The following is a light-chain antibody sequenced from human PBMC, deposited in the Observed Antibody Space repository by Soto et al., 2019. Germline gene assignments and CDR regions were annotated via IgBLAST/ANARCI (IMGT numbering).Light chain of an antibody. CDR3: CSYVGRNTYV. CDR1: SSDVGGYNY. J-gene: IGLJ1*01. Sequence: QSSLDQPRSASGSPGQSITISCTGTSSDVGGYNYVSWYQQHPAKAPKLIIFDVSKRPSGVPNRFSGSKSGNTASLTISGLRAEDEADYYCCSYVGRNTYVFGTGTKVTVL. V-gene: IGLV2-11*01. CDR2: DVS.